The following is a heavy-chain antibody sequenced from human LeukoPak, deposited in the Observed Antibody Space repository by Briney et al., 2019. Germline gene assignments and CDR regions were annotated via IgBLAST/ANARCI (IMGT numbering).Heavy chain of an antibody. D-gene: IGHD1-26*01. CDR1: GGSIESYY. V-gene: IGHV4-4*08. CDR2: IAASGTT. CDR3: ARHAQSPYSGSFDN. Sequence: PSETLSLTCSVSGGSIESYYWSWIRQPPGKGLEFIGYIAASGTTKHNPSLKSRVTLSMDTSKNQFSLKLRSVTAADTAVYYCARHAQSPYSGSFDNWGQGTLVTVSS. J-gene: IGHJ4*02.